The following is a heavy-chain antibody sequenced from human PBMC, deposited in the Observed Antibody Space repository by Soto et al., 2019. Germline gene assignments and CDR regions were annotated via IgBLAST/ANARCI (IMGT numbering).Heavy chain of an antibody. Sequence: QVQLVQSGAEVKKPGSSVKVSCKASGGTFSNYAITWVRQAPGQGLEWLGRIIPIFGSANYAQKFQGRVAIPAXXXTXXAYMELSSLRSDDTAVYYCAKDGGKDGYFGNWFDPWGQGTLVTVSS. J-gene: IGHJ5*02. V-gene: IGHV1-69*15. D-gene: IGHD5-12*01. CDR3: AKDGGKDGYFGNWFDP. CDR1: GGTFSNYA. CDR2: IIPIFGSA.